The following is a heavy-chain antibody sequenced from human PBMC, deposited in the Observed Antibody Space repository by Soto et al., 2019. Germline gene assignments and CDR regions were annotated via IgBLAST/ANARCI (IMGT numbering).Heavy chain of an antibody. CDR3: ARGGSYYDFWSGPTDYYGMDV. D-gene: IGHD3-3*01. Sequence: ASVKVSCKASGYTFTSYDIDWVRQATGQGLEWMGWMNPNSGNTGYAQKFQGRVTMTRNTSISTAYVELSSLRSEDTAVYYCARGGSYYDFWSGPTDYYGMDVWGQGTTVTVSS. J-gene: IGHJ6*02. V-gene: IGHV1-8*01. CDR2: MNPNSGNT. CDR1: GYTFTSYD.